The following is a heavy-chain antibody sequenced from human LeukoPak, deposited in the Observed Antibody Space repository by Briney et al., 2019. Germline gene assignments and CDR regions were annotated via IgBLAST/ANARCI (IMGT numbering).Heavy chain of an antibody. CDR2: IYYSGST. CDR3: ARDRYSYGF. D-gene: IGHD5-18*01. V-gene: IGHV4-39*02. CDR1: GGSISSFSYY. Sequence: SETLSLTCTVSGGSISSFSYYWDRIRQPPGKGLEWIGSIYYSGSTYYNPSLKSRVTISVDTSKNQFSLKLTSVTAADTAVYYCARDRYSYGFWGQGILVTVSS. J-gene: IGHJ4*02.